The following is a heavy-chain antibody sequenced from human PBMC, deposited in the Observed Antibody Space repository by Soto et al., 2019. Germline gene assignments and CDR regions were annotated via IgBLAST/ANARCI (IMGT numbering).Heavy chain of an antibody. Sequence: SETLSLTCTDSGGSVSSGSYYWSWIRQAPGKGLEWIGYIYYSGSTNYNPSLKSRVTISVDTSKNQFSLKLSSVTAADTAVYYCAGSSSIAALYYFDYWGQGTLVTVSS. V-gene: IGHV4-61*01. CDR1: GGSVSSGSYY. CDR2: IYYSGST. CDR3: AGSSSIAALYYFDY. D-gene: IGHD6-6*01. J-gene: IGHJ4*02.